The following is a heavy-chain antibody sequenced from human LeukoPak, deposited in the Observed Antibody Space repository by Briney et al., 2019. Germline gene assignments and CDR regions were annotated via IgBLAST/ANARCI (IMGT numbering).Heavy chain of an antibody. D-gene: IGHD5-24*01. CDR2: ISFSGDSI. V-gene: IGHV3-23*01. J-gene: IGHJ3*01. CDR1: GFIFDNYA. CDR3: ARDIQLST. Sequence: PGGSLRLSCAAPGFIFDNYAIHWVRQAPGKGLEWVSLISFSGDSIYYADSVRGRFTISRDNSKDTLYLQMNSLRAEDTAIYYCARDIQLSTWGLGTMVTVSS.